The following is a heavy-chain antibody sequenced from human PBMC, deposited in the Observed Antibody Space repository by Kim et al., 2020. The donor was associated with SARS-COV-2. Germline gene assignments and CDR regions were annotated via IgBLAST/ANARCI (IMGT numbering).Heavy chain of an antibody. CDR2: FSINGST. J-gene: IGHJ3*02. V-gene: IGHV4-34*01. Sequence: SETLSHTCAVSGGSLSGSLSGSFWSWIRQPPGKGLEWIAEFSINGSTNYHPSLRSRVTISVDTSKNQFSLNMRSMSAADTAMYYCAKVSGDSTGGGAFD. CDR1: GGSLSGSLSGSF. CDR3: AKVSGDSTGGGAFD. D-gene: IGHD3-16*01.